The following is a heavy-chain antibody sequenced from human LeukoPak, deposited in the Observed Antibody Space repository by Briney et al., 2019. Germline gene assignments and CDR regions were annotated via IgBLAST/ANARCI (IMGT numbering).Heavy chain of an antibody. CDR2: ISGSAGIT. Sequence: GGSLRLSCAASGFTFSSYAMSWVRQAPGKGLVWVSAISGSAGITYYADSVKGRFTISRDNSKNTLYLQMNSLRADDTAVYYCAKDPRVATIEIFDYWGQGTLVTVSS. V-gene: IGHV3-23*01. CDR1: GFTFSSYA. J-gene: IGHJ4*02. D-gene: IGHD5-12*01. CDR3: AKDPRVATIEIFDY.